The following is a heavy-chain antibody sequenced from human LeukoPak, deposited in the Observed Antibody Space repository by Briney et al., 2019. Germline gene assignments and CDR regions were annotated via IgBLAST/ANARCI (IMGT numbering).Heavy chain of an antibody. CDR3: ARRDPWRGYSYGIDY. V-gene: IGHV3-48*04. J-gene: IGHJ4*02. CDR1: GFTFSTYW. CDR2: ISSSGSTI. Sequence: PGGSLRLSCAASGFTFSTYWMHWVRQAPGKGLEWVSYISSSGSTIYYADSVKGRFTISRDNAKNSLYLQMNTLRAEDTAVYYCARRDPWRGYSYGIDYWGQGTLVTVSS. D-gene: IGHD5-18*01.